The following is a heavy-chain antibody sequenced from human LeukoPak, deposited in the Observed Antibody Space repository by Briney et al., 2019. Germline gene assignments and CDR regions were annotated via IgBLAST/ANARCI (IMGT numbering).Heavy chain of an antibody. D-gene: IGHD3-22*01. V-gene: IGHV4-4*02. CDR2: IYHSGST. CDR1: GGSISSSNW. J-gene: IGHJ3*02. Sequence: PSETLSLTCAVSGGSISSSNWWSWVRQPPGKGLEWIGEIYHSGSTNYNPSLKSRVTISVDKSKNQFSLKLSSVTAADTAVYYCARDRYYDSSGYPPYDAFDIWGQGTMVTVSS. CDR3: ARDRYYDSSGYPPYDAFDI.